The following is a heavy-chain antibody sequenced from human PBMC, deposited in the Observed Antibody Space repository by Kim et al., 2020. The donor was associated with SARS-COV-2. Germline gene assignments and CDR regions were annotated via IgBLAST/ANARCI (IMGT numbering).Heavy chain of an antibody. CDR2: IYYSGST. CDR3: ARGLLLWFGELSPCEL. CDR1: GGSISSGGYY. D-gene: IGHD3-10*01. Sequence: SETLSLTCTVSGGSISSGGYYWSWIRQHPGKGLEWIGYIYYSGSTYYNPSLKSRVTISVDTSKNQFSLKLSSVTAADTAVYYCARGLLLWFGELSPCELWGQGTLVTVSS. J-gene: IGHJ4*02. V-gene: IGHV4-31*03.